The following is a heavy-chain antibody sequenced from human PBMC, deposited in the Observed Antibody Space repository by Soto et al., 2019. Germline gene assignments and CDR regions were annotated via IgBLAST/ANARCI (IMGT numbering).Heavy chain of an antibody. D-gene: IGHD1-1*01. CDR1: GGTFSSYT. Sequence: GASVKVPCKASGGTFSSYTISWVRQAPGQGLEWMGRIIPILGIANYAQKFQGRVTITADKSTSTAYMELSSLRSEDTAVYYCARDLRGYLNWFDPWGQGTLVTVSS. J-gene: IGHJ5*02. CDR2: IIPILGIA. V-gene: IGHV1-69*04. CDR3: ARDLRGYLNWFDP.